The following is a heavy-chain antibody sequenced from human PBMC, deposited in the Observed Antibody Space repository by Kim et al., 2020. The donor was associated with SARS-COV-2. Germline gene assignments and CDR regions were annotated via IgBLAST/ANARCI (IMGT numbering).Heavy chain of an antibody. Sequence: ASVKVSCKASGYTFTSYAMNWVRQAPGQGLEWMGWINTNTGNPTYAQGFTGRFVFSLDTSVSTAYLQISSLKAEDTAVYYCARYPYYYGSGSYYSPDYWGQGTLVTVSS. D-gene: IGHD3-10*01. CDR3: ARYPYYYGSGSYYSPDY. CDR1: GYTFTSYA. CDR2: INTNTGNP. J-gene: IGHJ4*02. V-gene: IGHV7-4-1*02.